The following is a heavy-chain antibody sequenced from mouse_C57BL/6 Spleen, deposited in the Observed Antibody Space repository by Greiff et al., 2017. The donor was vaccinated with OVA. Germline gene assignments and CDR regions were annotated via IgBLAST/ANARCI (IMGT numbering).Heavy chain of an antibody. J-gene: IGHJ1*03. V-gene: IGHV1-69*01. D-gene: IGHD2-2*01. CDR1: GYTFTSYW. CDR2: LDPSDSYT. CDR3: ARKRTTMVTSYWYFDV. Sequence: QVQLQQSGAELVMPGASVKLSCKASGYTFTSYWMHWVKQRPGQGLEWIGELDPSDSYTNYNQKFKGKSTLTVDKSSSTAYMQLSSLTSEDSAVYYCARKRTTMVTSYWYFDVWGTGTTVTVSS.